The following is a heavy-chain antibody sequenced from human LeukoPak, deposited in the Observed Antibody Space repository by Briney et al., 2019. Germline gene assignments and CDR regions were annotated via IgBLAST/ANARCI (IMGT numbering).Heavy chain of an antibody. CDR3: ASTALGILYYYYYMDV. CDR2: IYHSGST. CDR1: GDSIRSSSYY. Sequence: PSETLSLTCTVSGDSIRSSSYYWGWIRQPPGKGLEWIGSIYHSGSTYYNPSLKSRVTISVDTSKNQFSLKLSSVTAADTAVYYCASTALGILYYYYYMDVWGKGTTVTISS. J-gene: IGHJ6*03. D-gene: IGHD5-18*01. V-gene: IGHV4-39*01.